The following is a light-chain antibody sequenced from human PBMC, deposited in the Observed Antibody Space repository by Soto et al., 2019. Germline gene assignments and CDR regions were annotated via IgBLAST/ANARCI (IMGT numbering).Light chain of an antibody. CDR2: EVN. J-gene: IGLJ1*01. V-gene: IGLV2-14*01. CDR1: SSDVGGYDY. Sequence: QSALTQPASVSGSPGQSITISCTGTSSDVGGYDYVSWYQLHPGKAPKLMVFEVNNRPSGVSYRFSGSKSGNTASLTISGLQAEDEADYYCSSYAGRTLYVFGTGTKVTVL. CDR3: SSYAGRTLYV.